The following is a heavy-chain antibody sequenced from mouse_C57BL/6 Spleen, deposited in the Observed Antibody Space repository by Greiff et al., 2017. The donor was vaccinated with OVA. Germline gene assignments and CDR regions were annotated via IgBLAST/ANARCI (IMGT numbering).Heavy chain of an antibody. CDR2: IYPGSGST. V-gene: IGHV1-55*01. D-gene: IGHD2-5*01. J-gene: IGHJ4*01. CDR3: ARKSNYGPYYYAMDY. CDR1: GYTFTSYW. Sequence: QVQLQQSGAELVKPGASVKMSCKASGYTFTSYWITWVKQRPGQGLEWIGDIYPGSGSTNYNEKFKSKATLTVDTSSSTAYMQLSSLTSEDSAVYYCARKSNYGPYYYAMDYWGQGTSVTVSS.